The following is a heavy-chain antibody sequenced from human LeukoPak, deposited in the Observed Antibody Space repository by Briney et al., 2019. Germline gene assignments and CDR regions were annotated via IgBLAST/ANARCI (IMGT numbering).Heavy chain of an antibody. CDR1: GYTFTNYH. J-gene: IGHJ6*02. CDR3: ARALNYGSGEYYYYGMDV. Sequence: GASVMVSCKASGYTFTNYHLHWVRQAPGQSLEWMGWINIGSGDTKYSQKFQGRVTFARDTSASTAYMELGNLISEDTALYFCARALNYGSGEYYYYGMDVWGQGTTVTVSS. D-gene: IGHD3-10*01. CDR2: INIGSGDT. V-gene: IGHV1-3*04.